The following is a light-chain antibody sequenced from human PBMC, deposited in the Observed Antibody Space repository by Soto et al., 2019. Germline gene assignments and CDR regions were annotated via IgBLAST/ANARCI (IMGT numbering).Light chain of an antibody. CDR3: QPYSNWPMLS. Sequence: EIVITQSPATLSVSPGERATLSCRASQSVSRNLAWCQQKPGQAPRVLIYGASTRAIGVPARFSGSGFGTEFTLTISSLQPEDFVVYDCQPYSNWPMLSFGGGTQVDIK. CDR1: QSVSRN. J-gene: IGKJ4*01. V-gene: IGKV3-15*01. CDR2: GAS.